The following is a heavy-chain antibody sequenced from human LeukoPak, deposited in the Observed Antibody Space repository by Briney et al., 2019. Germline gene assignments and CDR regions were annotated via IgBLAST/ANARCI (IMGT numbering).Heavy chain of an antibody. J-gene: IGHJ4*02. D-gene: IGHD3-22*01. CDR3: ARVEYSSGRGDH. CDR1: NYSFINYG. V-gene: IGHV1-18*01. CDR2: ISTYSGDT. Sequence: ASVKVSCKAGNYSFINYGLTWVRQAPGQGLVRMGWISTYSGDTNYAQNFQGRVTLTRDTSTSTAYMDLNNLTPDDTAVYYCARVEYSSGRGDHWGQGTLVTVSS.